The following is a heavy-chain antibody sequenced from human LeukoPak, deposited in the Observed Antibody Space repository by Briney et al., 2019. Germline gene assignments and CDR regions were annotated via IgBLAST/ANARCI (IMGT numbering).Heavy chain of an antibody. V-gene: IGHV3-48*01. CDR2: ISSSSTI. Sequence: PGGSLRLSCAASGFTFSSYSMNWVRQAPGKGLEWGLYISSSSTIYYADSVKGRFTISRDNAKNSLYLQMNSLRAEDTAVYYCASRTPYSSSWYGGSHAFDIWGQGTMVTVSS. CDR1: GFTFSSYS. D-gene: IGHD6-13*01. J-gene: IGHJ3*02. CDR3: ASRTPYSSSWYGGSHAFDI.